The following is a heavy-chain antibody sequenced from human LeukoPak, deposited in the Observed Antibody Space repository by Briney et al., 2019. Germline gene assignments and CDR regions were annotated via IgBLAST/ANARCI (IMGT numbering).Heavy chain of an antibody. Sequence: ASVNVSCKASGFRFTSFGVSWVRQALGQGLEWMGWISNYFGVTHYAEKFEDRVTMTIDTSTATAYMELRSLRYDDTAIYYCARDSDYSGNGNGDWFDPWGQGTVVTVSS. V-gene: IGHV1-18*04. CDR1: GFRFTSFG. J-gene: IGHJ5*02. CDR2: ISNYFGVT. D-gene: IGHD4-11*01. CDR3: ARDSDYSGNGNGDWFDP.